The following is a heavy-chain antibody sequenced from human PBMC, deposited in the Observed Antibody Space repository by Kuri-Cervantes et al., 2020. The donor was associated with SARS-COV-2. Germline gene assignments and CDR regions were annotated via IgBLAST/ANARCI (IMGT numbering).Heavy chain of an antibody. CDR2: IKQDGSEK. Sequence: GGSLRLSCAASGFTFSSYWMSWVRQAPGKGLEWVANIKQDGSEKYYADSVKGRFTISRDNSKNTLYLQMNSLRAEDTAVYYCVKTGHYCSSTSCYDYYYYMDVWGKGTTVTVSS. D-gene: IGHD2-2*01. V-gene: IGHV3-7*01. J-gene: IGHJ6*03. CDR3: VKTGHYCSSTSCYDYYYYMDV. CDR1: GFTFSSYW.